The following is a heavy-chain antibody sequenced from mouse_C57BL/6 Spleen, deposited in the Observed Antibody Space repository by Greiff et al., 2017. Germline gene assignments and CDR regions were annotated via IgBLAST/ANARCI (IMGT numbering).Heavy chain of an antibody. CDR1: GYTFTSYW. CDR3: ARSYYYGSSYWYFDV. D-gene: IGHD1-1*01. V-gene: IGHV1-50*01. CDR2: IDTSDSYT. Sequence: QVQLQQPGAELVKPGASVKLSCTASGYTFTSYWMQWVKQRPGQGLEWIGEIDTSDSYTNYNQKFKGKATLTVATSSSTAYMQLSSLTSEDSAVYYCARSYYYGSSYWYFDVWGTGTTVTVAS. J-gene: IGHJ1*03.